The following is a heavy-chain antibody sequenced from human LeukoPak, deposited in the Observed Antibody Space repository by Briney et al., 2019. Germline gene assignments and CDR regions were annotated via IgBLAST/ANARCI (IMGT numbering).Heavy chain of an antibody. CDR2: VYHSGNT. V-gene: IGHV4-59*01. Sequence: SETLSLTCPVSGGSISNYYWNWIRQPPGKRLEWIGSVYHSGNTNYNPSLGSRVTMSVDTSKNQFSLKLNSVAATDTAVYYCARRISGDYGNWLDPWGQGTPVTVSS. CDR1: GGSISNYY. D-gene: IGHD4-17*01. CDR3: ARRISGDYGNWLDP. J-gene: IGHJ5*02.